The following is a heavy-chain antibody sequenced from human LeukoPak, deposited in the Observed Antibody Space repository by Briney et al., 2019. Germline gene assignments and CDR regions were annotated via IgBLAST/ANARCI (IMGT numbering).Heavy chain of an antibody. V-gene: IGHV3-23*01. J-gene: IGHJ4*02. Sequence: HPGGSLRLSCAASGFTFSDYAMSWVRQAPGKGLEWVSAISGSGTSTWYADSAKGRFTISRDSYKNTVLLQMDSLRVEDTTVFYCAKGSSSVRPYYFDHWGRGILVTVSS. CDR1: GFTFSDYA. D-gene: IGHD6-6*01. CDR3: AKGSSSVRPYYFDH. CDR2: ISGSGTST.